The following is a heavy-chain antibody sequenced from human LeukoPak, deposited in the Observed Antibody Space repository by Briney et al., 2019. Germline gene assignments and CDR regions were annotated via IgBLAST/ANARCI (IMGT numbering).Heavy chain of an antibody. D-gene: IGHD4-4*01. CDR1: GGSISSGGYS. CDR2: IYHSGSI. J-gene: IGHJ4*02. CDR3: ARGTVTTFLGYYFDY. Sequence: SETLSLTCAVSGGSISSGGYSWSWIRQPPGKGLEWIGYIYHSGSIYYNPSLKSRVTISVDRSKNQFSLKLSSVTAADTAVYYCARGTVTTFLGYYFDYWGQGTLVTVSS. V-gene: IGHV4-30-2*01.